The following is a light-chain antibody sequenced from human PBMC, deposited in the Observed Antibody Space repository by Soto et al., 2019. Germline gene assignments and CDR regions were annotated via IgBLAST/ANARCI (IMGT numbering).Light chain of an antibody. J-gene: IGKJ1*01. V-gene: IGKV1-39*01. CDR1: QSISSY. CDR2: AAS. CDR3: QQSYSTPQT. Sequence: DLQMTQSPSSLSASVGDRVTITCRASQSISSYLNWYLQKPGKAPKLLIYAASNLQSGVPSRFSGSGSGTDFTLTISSLQPEDFATYYCQQSYSTPQTFGQGTKVEIK.